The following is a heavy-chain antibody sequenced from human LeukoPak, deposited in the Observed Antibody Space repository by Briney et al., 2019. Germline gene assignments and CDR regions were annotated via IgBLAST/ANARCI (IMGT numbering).Heavy chain of an antibody. Sequence: SETLSLTCAVSGYSISSGYYWGWIRQPPGKGLEWIGSIYHSGSTYYNPSLKSRVTISVDTSKNQFALKLSSVTAADTAVYYCARWSVGGGIWGEGTLVTVSS. CDR1: GYSISSGYY. CDR2: IYHSGST. CDR3: ARWSVGGGI. J-gene: IGHJ4*02. V-gene: IGHV4-38-2*01. D-gene: IGHD2-15*01.